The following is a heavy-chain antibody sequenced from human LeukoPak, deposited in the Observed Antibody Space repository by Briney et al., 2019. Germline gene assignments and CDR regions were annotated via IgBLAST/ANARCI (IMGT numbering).Heavy chain of an antibody. V-gene: IGHV3-30*18. CDR3: AKSQSGSYLTTTAFDI. Sequence: GRSLRLSCAASGFTFSNYGMHWVRQAPGKGLEWVAVILYDGNDKYYADSVKGRFTISRDNSNNSLYMQMNSLRAEDTAVYYCAKSQSGSYLTTTAFDIWGQGTMVTVSS. CDR1: GFTFSNYG. D-gene: IGHD1-26*01. CDR2: ILYDGNDK. J-gene: IGHJ3*02.